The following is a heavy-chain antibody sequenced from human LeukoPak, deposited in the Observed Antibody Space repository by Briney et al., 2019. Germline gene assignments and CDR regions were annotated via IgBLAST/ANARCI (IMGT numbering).Heavy chain of an antibody. D-gene: IGHD1-7*01. J-gene: IGHJ3*02. Sequence: SVKVSCKASGGTFSSYAISWVRQAPGQGLEWMGRIIPILGIANYAQKFQGRVTITADKSTSTAYMELSSLRSEDTAVYYCAREGVAVLELPDAFDIWGQGTMVTVSS. CDR1: GGTFSSYA. CDR2: IIPILGIA. CDR3: AREGVAVLELPDAFDI. V-gene: IGHV1-69*04.